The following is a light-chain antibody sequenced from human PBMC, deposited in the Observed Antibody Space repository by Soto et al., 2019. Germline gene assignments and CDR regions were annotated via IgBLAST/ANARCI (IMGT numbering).Light chain of an antibody. CDR3: QQYDHWPPAT. CDR2: DSS. Sequence: IVMTQSPATLSLSPGESPTLSWRASQSVSSRVAWYQQKPGQAPRLLVYDSSSRATGVPARFSGSGSGTELTLTISSLQSEDFAVYYCQQYDHWPPATFGQGTKVDIK. CDR1: QSVSSR. J-gene: IGKJ1*01. V-gene: IGKV3-15*01.